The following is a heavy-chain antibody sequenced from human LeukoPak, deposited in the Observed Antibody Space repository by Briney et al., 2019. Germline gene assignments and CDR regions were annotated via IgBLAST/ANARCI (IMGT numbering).Heavy chain of an antibody. CDR1: GFTFSSHG. CDR2: IRDDGSTR. D-gene: IGHD3-16*01. CDR3: AKVPHSWGLFDS. V-gene: IGHV3-30*02. J-gene: IGHJ4*02. Sequence: PGGSLRLSCVASGFTFSSHGMHWVRQAPGKGLEWVAFIRDDGSTRYYADSVKGRFTVSRDNSKNTLYLQMDSLRTEDTALYYCAKVPHSWGLFDSWGQGTLVTVSS.